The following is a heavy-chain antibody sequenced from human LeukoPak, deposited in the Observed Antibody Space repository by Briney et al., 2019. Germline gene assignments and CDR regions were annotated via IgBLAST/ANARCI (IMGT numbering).Heavy chain of an antibody. J-gene: IGHJ4*02. D-gene: IGHD3-3*01. CDR2: MNPNSGNT. Sequence: GASVKVPCKASGYTFTGYYMHWVRQATGQGLEWMGWMNPNSGNTGYAQKFQGRVTMTRNTSISTAYMELSSLRSEDTAVYYCARGHWTYYDFWSGYYGGLYYFDYWGQGTLVTVSS. CDR1: GYTFTGYY. V-gene: IGHV1-8*02. CDR3: ARGHWTYYDFWSGYYGGLYYFDY.